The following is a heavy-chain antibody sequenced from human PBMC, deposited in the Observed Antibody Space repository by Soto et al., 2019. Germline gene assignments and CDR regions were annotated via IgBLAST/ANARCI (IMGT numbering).Heavy chain of an antibody. CDR2: ISSGSEYI. J-gene: IGHJ6*02. CDR1: GFTFSTYG. D-gene: IGHD6-13*01. Sequence: EMQLVESGGGLVKPGGSLRLSCAASGFTFSTYGMNWVRQAPGKGLEWVSSISSGSEYIYYADSLKGRLTSSRDNARNSLYLQLNSLRAEDTAVYYCATDGAAGSVMEVWGQGTTVTVSS. V-gene: IGHV3-21*01. CDR3: ATDGAAGSVMEV.